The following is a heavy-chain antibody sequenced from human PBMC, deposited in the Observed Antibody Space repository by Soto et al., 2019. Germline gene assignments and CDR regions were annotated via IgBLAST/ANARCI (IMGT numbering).Heavy chain of an antibody. CDR1: GYTFTSYG. V-gene: IGHV1-18*01. J-gene: IGHJ4*02. CDR2: ISTDKGKT. CDR3: APRSPAFDY. Sequence: QVQLVQSGPEVKKPGASVKVSCKTSGYTFTSYGISWVRQAPGQGLEWMGWISTDKGKTNYAQKFQGTVTMTTDTSTSTAYMDLRSLRSDDTAVYYCAPRSPAFDYWGQGTLVTVSS.